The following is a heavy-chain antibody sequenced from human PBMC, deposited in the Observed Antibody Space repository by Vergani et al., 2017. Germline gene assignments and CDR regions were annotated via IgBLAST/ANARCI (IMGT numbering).Heavy chain of an antibody. CDR3: ARGVIVGATTFFDY. J-gene: IGHJ4*02. CDR2: IYNSGST. CDR1: GGSISSGSYY. V-gene: IGHV4-61*02. D-gene: IGHD1-26*01. Sequence: QVQLQESGPGLVKPSQTLSLTCTVSGGSISSGSYYWSWIRQPAGKGLEWIGRIYNSGSTNYNPSLKSRVTISVDTSKNQFSLKLSSVTAADTAVYYCARGVIVGATTFFDYWGQGTLVTVSS.